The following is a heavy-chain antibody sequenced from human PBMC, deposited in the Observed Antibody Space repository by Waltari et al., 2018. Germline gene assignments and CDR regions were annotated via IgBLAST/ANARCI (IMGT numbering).Heavy chain of an antibody. J-gene: IGHJ4*02. CDR3: VMYSSSFLGDC. Sequence: EVQLVESGGGLVQPGGSLRLSRAASGFPFSTSWIPWVRQAPGKGLVSVSHINTDGTITRYADSVKGRFTISRDNAENTLFLQMHSLRAEDTAVYYCVMYSSSFLGDCWGQGTLVTVSS. CDR1: GFPFSTSW. D-gene: IGHD6-19*01. V-gene: IGHV3-74*01. CDR2: INTDGTIT.